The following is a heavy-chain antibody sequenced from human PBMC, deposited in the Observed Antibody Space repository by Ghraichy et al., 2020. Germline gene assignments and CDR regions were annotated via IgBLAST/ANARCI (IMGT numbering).Heavy chain of an antibody. CDR2: VSGSGDKT. CDR3: AKCQYYNSGYPDAYDL. CDR1: GFTFGSYG. Sequence: GESLRLTCAASGFTFGSYGMSWVRQAPGKGLEWVSHVSGSGDKTYYADTVKGRFTISRDNSKSTLYLLLNSLRAEDTAIYYCAKCQYYNSGYPDAYDLWGQGTVVTVSA. J-gene: IGHJ3*01. D-gene: IGHD3-10*01. V-gene: IGHV3-23*01.